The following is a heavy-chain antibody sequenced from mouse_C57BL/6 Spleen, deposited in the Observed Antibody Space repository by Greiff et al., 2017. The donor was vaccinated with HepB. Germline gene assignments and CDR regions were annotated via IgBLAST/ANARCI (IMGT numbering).Heavy chain of an antibody. V-gene: IGHV1-47*01. CDR2: FHPYNDDT. J-gene: IGHJ4*01. Sequence: VQLQQSGAELVKPGASVKMSCKASGYTFTTYPIEWMKQNHGKSLEWIGNFHPYNDDTKYNEKFKGKATLTVEKSSSTVYLELSRLTSDDSAVYYCARSPDYYGYDGYAMDYWGQGTSVTVSS. D-gene: IGHD2-2*01. CDR1: GYTFTTYP. CDR3: ARSPDYYGYDGYAMDY.